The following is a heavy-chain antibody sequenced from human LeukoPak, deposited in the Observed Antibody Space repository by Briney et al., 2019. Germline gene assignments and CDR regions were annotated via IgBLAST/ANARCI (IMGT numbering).Heavy chain of an antibody. CDR2: IYYSGST. CDR3: ASRLGYCSSTSCYSPVDYCDY. Sequence: PSETLSLTCTVSGGSISSGDYYWSWIRQPPGEGLEWIGYIYYSGSTYYNPSLKSRVTISVDTSKNQFSLKLSSVTAADTAVYYCASRLGYCSSTSCYSPVDYCDYWGQGTLVTVSS. J-gene: IGHJ4*02. V-gene: IGHV4-30-4*01. CDR1: GGSISSGDYY. D-gene: IGHD2-2*01.